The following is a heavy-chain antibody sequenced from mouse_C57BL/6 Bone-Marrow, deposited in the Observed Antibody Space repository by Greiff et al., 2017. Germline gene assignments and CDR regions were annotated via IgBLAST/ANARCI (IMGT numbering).Heavy chain of an antibody. CDR3: ARKGHYSNYLFAY. V-gene: IGHV1-64*01. CDR2: IHPNSGST. D-gene: IGHD2-5*01. Sequence: QVQLQQPGAELVKPGASVKLSCKASGYTFTSYWMHWVKQRPGQGLEWIGMIHPNSGSTNYNEKFKSKATLTVDKSSSTAYMQLSSLTSEDSAVYYCARKGHYSNYLFAYWGQGTLVTVSA. CDR1: GYTFTSYW. J-gene: IGHJ3*01.